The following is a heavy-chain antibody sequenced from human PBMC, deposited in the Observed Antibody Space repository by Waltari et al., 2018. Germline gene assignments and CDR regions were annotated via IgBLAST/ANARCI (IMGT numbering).Heavy chain of an antibody. J-gene: IGHJ3*02. D-gene: IGHD3-3*01. CDR1: GYTFTGYY. Sequence: QVQLVQSGAEVKKPGASVKVSCKASGYTFTGYYMHWVRQAPGQGLEWMGRINPNSDGTNYAQKFQGRVTMTRDTSISTAYMELSRLRSDDTAVYYCARLGITIFGEDIWGQGTMVTVSS. CDR3: ARLGITIFGEDI. CDR2: INPNSDGT. V-gene: IGHV1-2*06.